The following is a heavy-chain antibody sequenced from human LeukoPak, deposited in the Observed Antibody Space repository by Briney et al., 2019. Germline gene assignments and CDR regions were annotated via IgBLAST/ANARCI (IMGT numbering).Heavy chain of an antibody. J-gene: IGHJ6*03. Sequence: SGGSLRLSCAASGFTFSSYWMSWVRQAPGKGLEWVANIKQDGSEKYYVDSVKGRFTISRDNAKNSLYLQMNSLRAEDTAVYYCARDQSSGWYGAYYYYMDVWGKGTTVTVSS. CDR2: IKQDGSEK. CDR3: ARDQSSGWYGAYYYYMDV. D-gene: IGHD6-19*01. V-gene: IGHV3-7*01. CDR1: GFTFSSYW.